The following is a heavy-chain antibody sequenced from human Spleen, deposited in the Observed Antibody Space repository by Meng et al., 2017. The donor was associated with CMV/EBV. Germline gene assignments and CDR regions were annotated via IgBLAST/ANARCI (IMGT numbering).Heavy chain of an antibody. CDR1: GYTVTTYY. CDR3: ATLGAGTRDY. CDR2: IDPNGGGT. V-gene: IGHV1-46*01. Sequence: VSCKTFGYTVTTYYLHWVRQAPGQGIEWMGVIDPNGGGTSYAQKFQGRLILTSDTSTTTIYMELRTLKFEDTAVYYCATLGAGTRDYWGQGTLVTVSS. J-gene: IGHJ4*02. D-gene: IGHD1-7*01.